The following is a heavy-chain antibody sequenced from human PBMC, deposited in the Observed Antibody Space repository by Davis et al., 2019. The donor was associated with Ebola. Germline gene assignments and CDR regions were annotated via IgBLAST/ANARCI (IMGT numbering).Heavy chain of an antibody. CDR2: INHSGST. Sequence: PSETLSLTCAVYGGSFSGYYWSWIRQPPGKGLEWIGEINHSGSTNYNPSLKSRVTISVDTSKNQFSLKLSSVTAADTAVYYCARGLTIFGVVIPMIDWGQGTLVTVSS. D-gene: IGHD3-3*01. CDR3: ARGLTIFGVVIPMID. J-gene: IGHJ4*02. V-gene: IGHV4-34*01. CDR1: GGSFSGYY.